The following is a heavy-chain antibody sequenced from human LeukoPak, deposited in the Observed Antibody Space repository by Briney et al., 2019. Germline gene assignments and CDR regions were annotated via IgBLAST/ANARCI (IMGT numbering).Heavy chain of an antibody. V-gene: IGHV1-18*04. J-gene: IGHJ4*02. D-gene: IGHD5-18*01. CDR1: GYTFTSYG. CDR3: ARDQERGYSYGYLDY. Sequence: GASVKVSCKASGYTFTSYGISWVRQAPGQGLEWMGWISAYNGNTNYAQKLQGRVTMTTDTSTSTAYMGLRSLRSDDTAVYYCARDQERGYSYGYLDYWGQGTLVTVSS. CDR2: ISAYNGNT.